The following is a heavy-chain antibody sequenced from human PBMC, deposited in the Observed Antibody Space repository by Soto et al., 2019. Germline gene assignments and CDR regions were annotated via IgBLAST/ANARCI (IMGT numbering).Heavy chain of an antibody. CDR1: GGSIIGYR. CDR2: IYYSGGT. Sequence: SETLSLICAVSGGSIIGYRWSGSRQPPGKGLEWIGYIYYSGGTNYNPSLKSRATISVDTSKNQVSLRLSSVTAADTAVYYCAFDSSGYYFDDWGQGTLVTVSS. D-gene: IGHD3-22*01. J-gene: IGHJ4*02. V-gene: IGHV4-59*01. CDR3: AFDSSGYYFDD.